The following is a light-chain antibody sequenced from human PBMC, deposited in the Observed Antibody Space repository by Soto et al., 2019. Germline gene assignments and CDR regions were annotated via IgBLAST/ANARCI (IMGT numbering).Light chain of an antibody. Sequence: EIVLTQSPATLSLSPGERATLSCRASQSVSSYFAWYQQKPGQAPRLLIYDASNRATGIPARFSGSGSGTDFTLTISSLEPEDFAVYYCQQRSNLPLTFGQGTKVEV. CDR2: DAS. CDR1: QSVSSY. V-gene: IGKV3-11*01. CDR3: QQRSNLPLT. J-gene: IGKJ1*01.